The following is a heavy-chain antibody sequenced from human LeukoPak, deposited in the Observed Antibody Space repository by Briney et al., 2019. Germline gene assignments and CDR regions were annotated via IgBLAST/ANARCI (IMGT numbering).Heavy chain of an antibody. D-gene: IGHD4-11*01. V-gene: IGHV1-18*01. CDR3: ARVWDYSPRGRLDD. CDR1: GYEFTNYA. CDR2: ISPYNGQT. Sequence: ASVKVSCKASGYEFTNYAITWVRQASGQGLEWMGWISPYNGQTNYAQNLEGRITLTTTRATTTGTMEPTSLTSDDSAVYYCARVWDYSPRGRLDDWGQGTRVTVSS. J-gene: IGHJ4*02.